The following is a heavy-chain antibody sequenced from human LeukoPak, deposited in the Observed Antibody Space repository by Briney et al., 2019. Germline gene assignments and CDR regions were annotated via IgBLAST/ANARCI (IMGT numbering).Heavy chain of an antibody. D-gene: IGHD2-15*01. CDR1: GGSISSSSYY. CDR2: IYYSGSN. Sequence: SETLSLTCTVSGGSISSSSYYWGWIRQPPGKGLEWIGRIYYSGSNYYNPSLKSRVTISVDTSKNQFSLKLSSVIAADTAVYYCARRLGYCSGGSCSYYFDYWGQGTLVTVSS. CDR3: ARRLGYCSGGSCSYYFDY. J-gene: IGHJ4*02. V-gene: IGHV4-39*01.